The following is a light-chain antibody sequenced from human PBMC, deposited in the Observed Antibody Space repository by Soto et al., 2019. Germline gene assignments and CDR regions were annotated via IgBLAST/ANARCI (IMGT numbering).Light chain of an antibody. CDR1: QSISSW. CDR2: KAS. V-gene: IGKV1-5*03. CDR3: QQYNSYSYT. J-gene: IGKJ2*01. Sequence: DIQMTQSPSTLSASVGDRVTITCRASQSISSWLAWYQQKPGKAPKLLIYKASSLESGVPSRFSDSGSGTEFLLTISSLQPDDFATYYCQQYNSYSYTFGQGTKLEIK.